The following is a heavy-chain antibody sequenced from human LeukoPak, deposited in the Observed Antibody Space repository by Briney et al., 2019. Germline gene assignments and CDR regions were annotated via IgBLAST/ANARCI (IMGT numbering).Heavy chain of an antibody. V-gene: IGHV4-38-2*02. CDR1: GYSISSGYY. D-gene: IGHD6-13*01. Sequence: SETLSLTCTVSGYSISSGYYWGWIRQPPGKGLEWIGSIYHSGSTYYNPSLKSRVTISVDTSKNQFSLKLSSVTAADTAVYYCASFSSSWYFDYWGQGTLVTVSS. CDR2: IYHSGST. J-gene: IGHJ4*02. CDR3: ASFSSSWYFDY.